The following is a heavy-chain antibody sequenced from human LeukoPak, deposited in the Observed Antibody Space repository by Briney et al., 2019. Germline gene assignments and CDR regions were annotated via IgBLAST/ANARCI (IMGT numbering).Heavy chain of an antibody. V-gene: IGHV3-23*01. D-gene: IGHD2-15*01. CDR1: GFTFSSYA. CDR3: AKAHPCSGGSCYSPIDY. CDR2: ISGSGGTT. Sequence: GGSLRLSCAASGFTFSSYAMSWVRQAPGKGLEWVSAISGSGGTTYYADSVKGRFNISRDNSKNTLYLQMNSLRAEDTAVYYCAKAHPCSGGSCYSPIDYWGQGTRLTVSS. J-gene: IGHJ4*02.